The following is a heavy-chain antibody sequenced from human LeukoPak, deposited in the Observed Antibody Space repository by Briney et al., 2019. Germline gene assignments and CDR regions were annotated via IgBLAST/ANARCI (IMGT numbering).Heavy chain of an antibody. CDR3: ARGYCSSTSCSSYGDYWKPLDY. CDR2: INPNTGGT. Sequence: ASVKVSCEASGYSFTDYYIHWVRQAPGQGLEWMGWINPNTGGTNYAQKFQGRVTMTRDTSISTAYMELSRLRSDGTAVYYCARGYCSSTSCSSYGDYWKPLDYWGQGTLVTVSS. V-gene: IGHV1-2*02. J-gene: IGHJ4*02. CDR1: GYSFTDYY. D-gene: IGHD2-2*01.